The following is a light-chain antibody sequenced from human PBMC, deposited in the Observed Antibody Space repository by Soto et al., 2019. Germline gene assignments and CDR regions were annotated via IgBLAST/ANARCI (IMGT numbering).Light chain of an antibody. Sequence: DIQMKQSPTSLSASVGDRVTITCRASQTISSWLAWYQQKPGKAPKLLIYKASSLESGVPSRFSGSGSGTEFTLTISSLQPEDFATYYCQQFNSYPFTFSPGTKVDIK. J-gene: IGKJ3*01. CDR3: QQFNSYPFT. CDR1: QTISSW. V-gene: IGKV1-5*03. CDR2: KAS.